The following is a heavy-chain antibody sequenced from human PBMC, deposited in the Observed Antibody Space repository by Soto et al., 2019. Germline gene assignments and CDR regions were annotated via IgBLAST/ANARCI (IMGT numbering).Heavy chain of an antibody. CDR1: GYTFTGYY. V-gene: IGHV1-2*02. CDR2: INPNSGGT. D-gene: IGHD5-18*01. J-gene: IGHJ6*02. Sequence: ASVKVSCKASGYTFTGYYMHWVRQAPGQGLEWMGWINPNSGGTNYAQKFRGRVTMTRDTSISTAYMELSRLRSDDAAVYYCAREGDTAMVKSLYYYYYGMDVWGQGTTVTVSS. CDR3: AREGDTAMVKSLYYYYYGMDV.